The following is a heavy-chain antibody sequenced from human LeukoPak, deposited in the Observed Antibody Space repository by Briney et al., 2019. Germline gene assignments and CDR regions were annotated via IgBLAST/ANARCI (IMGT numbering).Heavy chain of an antibody. CDR1: GFTVSSNY. V-gene: IGHV3-53*01. D-gene: IGHD5-18*01. J-gene: IGHJ6*03. CDR3: ARVDTAIVRKREYYYYYYMDV. Sequence: PGGSLRLSCAASGFTVSSNYMSWVRQAPGKGLEWVSVIYSGGSTYYADSVKGRFTISRDNSKNTLYLQMNSLRAEDTAVYYCARVDTAIVRKREYYYYYYMDVWGKGTTVTISS. CDR2: IYSGGST.